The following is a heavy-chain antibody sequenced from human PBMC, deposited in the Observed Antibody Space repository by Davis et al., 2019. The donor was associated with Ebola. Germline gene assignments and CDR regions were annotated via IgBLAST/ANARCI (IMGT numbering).Heavy chain of an antibody. J-gene: IGHJ6*04. CDR3: ARSGLSFGVVKYHYGMNA. D-gene: IGHD3-3*01. V-gene: IGHV3-23*01. Sequence: GGSLRLSCTASGFTFSTYAMSWVRQAPGKGLDWVSTIIGSGGRTYYADSVRGRFTISRDNSKKTMYLQMNSLRGEDTAVYYCARSGLSFGVVKYHYGMNAWGKGTTVTVSS. CDR1: GFTFSTYA. CDR2: IIGSGGRT.